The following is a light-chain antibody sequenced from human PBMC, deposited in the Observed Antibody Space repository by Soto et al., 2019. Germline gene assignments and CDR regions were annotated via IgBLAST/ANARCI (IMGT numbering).Light chain of an antibody. V-gene: IGKV3-20*01. CDR1: QGVDSKH. J-gene: IGKJ5*01. CDR3: QQCNRLPGIS. Sequence: EIALTQSPGTLSLSPGEGATLSCRASQGVDSKHLAWYQQKPGQAPRLLIYAASSRATGIPDRFSGSGSGKDFTLSISRLQPEDFAAYYCQQCNRLPGISFGQRTRLEIK. CDR2: AAS.